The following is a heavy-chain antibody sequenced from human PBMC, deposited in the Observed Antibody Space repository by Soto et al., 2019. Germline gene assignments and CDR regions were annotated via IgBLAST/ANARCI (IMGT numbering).Heavy chain of an antibody. D-gene: IGHD6-19*01. CDR3: ARLSLVVIAVAGTGDYFDY. J-gene: IGHJ4*02. V-gene: IGHV3-11*01. CDR1: GFTFSDYY. CDR2: ISSSGSTI. Sequence: QVQLVESGGGLVKPGGSLRLSCAASGFTFSDYYMSWIRQAPGKGLEWVSYISSSGSTIYYADSVKGRFTISRDNAKNSLYLQMNSLRAEDTAVYYFARLSLVVIAVAGTGDYFDYWGQGTLVTVSS.